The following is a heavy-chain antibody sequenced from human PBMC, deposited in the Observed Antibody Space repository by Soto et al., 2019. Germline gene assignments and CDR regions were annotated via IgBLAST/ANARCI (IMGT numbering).Heavy chain of an antibody. V-gene: IGHV1-46*01. CDR2: INPSGGST. D-gene: IGHD2-2*02. J-gene: IGHJ4*02. CDR1: GYTFTSYY. CDR3: ARPKPLPQYPYYFDY. Sequence: QVQLVQSGAEVKKPGASVKVSCKASGYTFTSYYMHWVRQAPGQGLEWMGIINPSGGSTSYAQMFQGRVTMTRDTSTSTVYMELSSLRSEDTAVYYCARPKPLPQYPYYFDYWVQGTLVTVSS.